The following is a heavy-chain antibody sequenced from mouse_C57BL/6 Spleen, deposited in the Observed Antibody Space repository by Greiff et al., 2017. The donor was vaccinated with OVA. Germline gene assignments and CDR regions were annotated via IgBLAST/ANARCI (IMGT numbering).Heavy chain of an antibody. CDR1: GYTFTSYW. Sequence: QVQLQQSGAVLAKSGASVKLSCKASGYTFTSYWMHWAKQRPGQGLEWIGYINPSRGYTKYNQKFKDKATLTADKSSSTAYMQLSSLTYEDAAVYYCARDGNCLGAMDYWGQGTSVTVSS. V-gene: IGHV1-7*01. J-gene: IGHJ4*01. D-gene: IGHD2-1*01. CDR2: INPSRGYT. CDR3: ARDGNCLGAMDY.